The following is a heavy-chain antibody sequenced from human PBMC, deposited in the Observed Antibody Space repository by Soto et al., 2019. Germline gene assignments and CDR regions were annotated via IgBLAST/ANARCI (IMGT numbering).Heavy chain of an antibody. CDR3: ARDQWLKVPAVVGDKFDS. D-gene: IGHD6-19*01. V-gene: IGHV1-18*04. J-gene: IGHJ5*01. CDR2: INSYNGDT. Sequence: AASVKVSCNASGYDFIGHGISWVRQARGQGLEWMGWINSYNGDTKYARKYQDRITLTKDKSTRTVYMELTSLRSDDTAVYYCARDQWLKVPAVVGDKFDSWGQGTLVTVSS. CDR1: GYDFIGHG.